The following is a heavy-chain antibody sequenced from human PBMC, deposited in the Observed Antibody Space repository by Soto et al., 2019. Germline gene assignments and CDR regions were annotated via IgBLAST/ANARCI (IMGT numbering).Heavy chain of an antibody. J-gene: IGHJ4*02. CDR2: ISAYNGNT. CDR3: ARDLPFSSGSGSYVLDYFDY. CDR1: GYTLTSHG. D-gene: IGHD3-10*01. Sequence: ASVKVSCKASGYTLTSHGISWVRQAPGQGLEWMGWISAYNGNTNYAQKLQGRVTMTTDTSTSTAYMELRSLRSDDTAVYYCARDLPFSSGSGSYVLDYFDYWGQGTLVTVSS. V-gene: IGHV1-18*01.